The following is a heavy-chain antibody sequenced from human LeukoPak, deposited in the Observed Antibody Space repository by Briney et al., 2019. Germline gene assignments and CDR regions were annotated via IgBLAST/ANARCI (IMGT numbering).Heavy chain of an antibody. CDR2: IYYSGST. CDR1: GGSISSYY. J-gene: IGHJ4*02. D-gene: IGHD3-16*02. CDR3: ARGSYDYVWGSYRYNDY. V-gene: IGHV4-59*01. Sequence: SETLSLTCSVSGGSISSYYWSWIRQPPGKGLEWIGYIYYSGSTNYNPSLKSRVTISVDTSKNQFSLKLSSVTAADTAVYYCARGSYDYVWGSYRYNDYWGQGTLVTVSS.